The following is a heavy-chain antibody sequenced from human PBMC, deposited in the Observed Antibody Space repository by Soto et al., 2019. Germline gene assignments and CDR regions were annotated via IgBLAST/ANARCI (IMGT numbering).Heavy chain of an antibody. D-gene: IGHD3-9*01. CDR3: ARAPGDILNGCSSFDY. J-gene: IGHJ4*02. CDR1: GGSLSSGGYY. CDR2: IYYSGST. V-gene: IGHV4-31*03. Sequence: TLSLTCTVYGGSLSSGGYYWSWIRQHPGKGLEWIGYIYYSGSTYYNPSLKSRVTISVDTSKNQFSLKLSSVTAADTAVYYCARAPGDILNGCSSFDYWGQGTLDIVSS.